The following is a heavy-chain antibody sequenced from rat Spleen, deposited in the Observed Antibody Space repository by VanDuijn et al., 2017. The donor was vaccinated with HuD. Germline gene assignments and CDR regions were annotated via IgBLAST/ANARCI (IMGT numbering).Heavy chain of an antibody. CDR2: IINTGDGT. CDR1: GFTFKKYW. CDR3: ARVLTMGHYEDC. J-gene: IGHJ2*01. V-gene: IGHV5-31*01. Sequence: EVQLVESGGGLVQPGRSLKLSCEASGFTFKKYWMTWIRQAPGKGLEWIASIINTGDGTYYPDSVKGRFTISRDNAKNTLYLQLNSPTTEDTATYYCARVLTMGHYEDCWGQGVMVTVSS. D-gene: IGHD1-7*01.